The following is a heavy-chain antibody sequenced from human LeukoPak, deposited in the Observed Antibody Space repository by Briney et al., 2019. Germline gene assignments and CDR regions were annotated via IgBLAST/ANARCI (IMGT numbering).Heavy chain of an antibody. CDR3: ARGVGHRGQEHCYVYYFDY. CDR2: IVVGSGNT. CDR1: GFTFTSSA. D-gene: IGHD2-15*01. Sequence: SVKVSCKASGFTFTSSAMQWVRQARGQRLEWIGWIVVGSGNTNYAQKFQERVTITRDMSTSTAYMELSSLRSEDTAVYYCARGVGHRGQEHCYVYYFDYWGQGPLVTVSS. J-gene: IGHJ4*02. V-gene: IGHV1-58*02.